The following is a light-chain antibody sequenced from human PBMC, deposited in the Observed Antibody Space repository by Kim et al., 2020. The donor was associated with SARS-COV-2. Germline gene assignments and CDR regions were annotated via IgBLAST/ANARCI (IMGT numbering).Light chain of an antibody. V-gene: IGKV3-20*01. CDR2: GAS. CDR1: QSVSINY. CDR3: HQCGSSPYT. Sequence: LSPGHSAALSCRASQSVSINYVAWYQQKPGQPPRLLIYGASGRATGVPDRFTGGGSGTDFSLTIDRLEPEDVAVYFCHQCGSSPYTFGQGTKLEI. J-gene: IGKJ2*01.